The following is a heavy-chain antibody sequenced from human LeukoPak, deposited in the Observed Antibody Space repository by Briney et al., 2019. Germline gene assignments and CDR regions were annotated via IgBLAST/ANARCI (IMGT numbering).Heavy chain of an antibody. CDR2: IYHSGST. D-gene: IGHD6-19*01. Sequence: SGTLSLTCAVSGGSISSSNWWSWVLQPPGKGLEWIGEIYHSGSTNYNPSLKSRVTISVDKSKNQFSLKLSSVTAADTAVYYCARRRAVAGPYFDYWGQGTLVTVSS. CDR1: GGSISSSNW. V-gene: IGHV4-4*02. J-gene: IGHJ4*02. CDR3: ARRRAVAGPYFDY.